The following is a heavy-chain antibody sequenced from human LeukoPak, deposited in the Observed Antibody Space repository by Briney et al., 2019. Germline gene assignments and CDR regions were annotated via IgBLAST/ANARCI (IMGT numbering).Heavy chain of an antibody. CDR2: TRNTAYSYTT. V-gene: IGHV3-72*01. J-gene: IGHJ4*02. CDR3: ARDSGEMGLDY. Sequence: GGSLRLSCAASGFPFSSYTMSWVRQAPGKGLEWVGRTRNTAYSYTTEYAASVRGRFTISRDDSKNSLSLQMNSLKSEDTAVYYCARDSGEMGLDYWGQGTLVTVSS. CDR1: GFPFSSYT. D-gene: IGHD3-10*01.